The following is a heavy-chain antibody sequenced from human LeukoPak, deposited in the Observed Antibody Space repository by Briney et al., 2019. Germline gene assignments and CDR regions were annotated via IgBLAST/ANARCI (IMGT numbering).Heavy chain of an antibody. CDR2: IYYSGST. CDR1: GGSISSYY. V-gene: IGHV4-59*01. J-gene: IGHJ4*02. CDR3: ARLTYYYDSSGYYYYFDY. D-gene: IGHD3-22*01. Sequence: PSETLSLTCTVSGGSISSYYWSWLRQPPGKGLEWIGYIYYSGSTNYNPSLKSRVTISVDTSKNQFSLKLSSVTAADTAVYYCARLTYYYDSSGYYYYFDYWGQGTLVTVSS.